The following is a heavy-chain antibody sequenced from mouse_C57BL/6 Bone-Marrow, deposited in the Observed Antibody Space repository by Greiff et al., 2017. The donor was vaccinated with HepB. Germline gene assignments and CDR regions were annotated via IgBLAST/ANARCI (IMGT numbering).Heavy chain of an antibody. D-gene: IGHD1-1*01. J-gene: IGHJ1*03. Sequence: VQLQQPGAELVKPGASVKMSCKASGYTFTSYWITWVKQRPGQGLEWIGDIYPGSGSTNYNEKFKSKATLTVDTSSSTAYMQLSSLTSEDSAVYYCARWGYYGSSYCWYFDVWGTGTTLTVSS. CDR2: IYPGSGST. CDR1: GYTFTSYW. CDR3: ARWGYYGSSYCWYFDV. V-gene: IGHV1-55*01.